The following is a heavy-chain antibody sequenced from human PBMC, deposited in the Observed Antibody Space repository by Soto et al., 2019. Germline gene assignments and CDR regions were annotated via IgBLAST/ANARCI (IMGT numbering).Heavy chain of an antibody. CDR3: ERDAVGASPPWWGAFDI. CDR1: GFTFSSYS. V-gene: IGHV3-21*01. CDR2: ISSSSSYI. D-gene: IGHD1-26*01. J-gene: IGHJ3*02. Sequence: GGSLRLSCAASGFTFSSYSMNWVRQAPGKGLEWVSSISSSSSYIYYADSVKGRFTISRDNAKNSLYLQMNSLRAEDTAVYYCERDAVGASPPWWGAFDIWGQGTMVTVSS.